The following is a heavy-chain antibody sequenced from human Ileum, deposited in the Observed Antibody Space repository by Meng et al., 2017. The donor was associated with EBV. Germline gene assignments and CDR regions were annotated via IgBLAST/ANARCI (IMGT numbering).Heavy chain of an antibody. Sequence: QVQLQGSGPGLVQPSQTLALTCTFSGGSISRGGYYWSWIRQHPGKGLEWIGYIHSSGSTYYNPSLRSRLTISVDTSKNQFSLKLSSVTAADTAVYYCARASYGSGSPLGESWFDPWGQGTLVTVSS. D-gene: IGHD3-10*01. CDR2: IHSSGST. V-gene: IGHV4-31*03. CDR3: ARASYGSGSPLGESWFDP. J-gene: IGHJ5*02. CDR1: GGSISRGGYY.